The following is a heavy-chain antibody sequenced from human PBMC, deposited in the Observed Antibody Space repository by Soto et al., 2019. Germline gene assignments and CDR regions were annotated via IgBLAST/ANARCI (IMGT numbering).Heavy chain of an antibody. V-gene: IGHV2-5*02. CDR2: IYWDDDK. J-gene: IGHJ4*02. Sequence: QITLKESGPTLVKPTQTLTLTCTFSGFSLTTSGVGVGWIRRPPGGALEWFALIYWDDDKRYSPYLQSRLTITKDTTKNQVVLTMTNMDPVDTATYYCAHRFDWYYFDYWGQGTLVTVSS. CDR1: GFSLTTSGVG. D-gene: IGHD3-9*01. CDR3: AHRFDWYYFDY.